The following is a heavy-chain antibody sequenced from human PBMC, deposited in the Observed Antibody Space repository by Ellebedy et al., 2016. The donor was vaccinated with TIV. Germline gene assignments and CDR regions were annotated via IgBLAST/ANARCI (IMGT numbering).Heavy chain of an antibody. Sequence: GESLKISCVASGFTFSNYGMHWVRQAPGQGLEWVAVIWHDGNNENYADSLKGRFIISRDNSNNTLYLQMNSLRAEDTAVYFCARDESRWLHFFNYWGQGALVTVSS. CDR1: GFTFSNYG. D-gene: IGHD5-24*01. V-gene: IGHV3-33*01. J-gene: IGHJ4*02. CDR3: ARDESRWLHFFNY. CDR2: IWHDGNNE.